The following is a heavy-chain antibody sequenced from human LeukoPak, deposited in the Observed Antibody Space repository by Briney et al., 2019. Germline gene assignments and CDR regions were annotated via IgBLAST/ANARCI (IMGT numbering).Heavy chain of an antibody. CDR3: ASYDSSVTDAFDI. J-gene: IGHJ3*02. CDR2: ISSSSSYI. D-gene: IGHD3-22*01. V-gene: IGHV3-21*01. CDR1: GFTFSGYS. Sequence: GGSLRLSCAASGFTFSGYSMNWVRQAPGKGLEWVSSISSSSSYIYYADSVKGRFTISRDNAKNSLYLQMNSLRAEDTAVYYCASYDSSVTDAFDIWGQGTMVTVSS.